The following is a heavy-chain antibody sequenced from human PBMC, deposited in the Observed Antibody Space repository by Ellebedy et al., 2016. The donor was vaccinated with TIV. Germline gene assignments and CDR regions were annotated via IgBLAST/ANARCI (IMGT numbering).Heavy chain of an antibody. CDR3: ARRGVSGDYGSPGDY. D-gene: IGHD3-22*01. V-gene: IGHV3-23*01. Sequence: GGSLRLSCAASGFTFSSFAMSWVRQTPGKGLEWVSAISYNSGHIYYVDSVKGRFTISRDNSKNTLYLQMNSLRVEDTAVYYCARRGVSGDYGSPGDYWGQGTLVTVSS. CDR1: GFTFSSFA. J-gene: IGHJ4*02. CDR2: ISYNSGHI.